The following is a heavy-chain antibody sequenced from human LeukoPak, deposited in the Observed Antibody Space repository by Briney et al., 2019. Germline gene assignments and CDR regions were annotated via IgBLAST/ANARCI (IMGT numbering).Heavy chain of an antibody. Sequence: SETLSLTCTVSGGAITNDNFYWGWVRQPPGKGLEWVVSINYSGTTYYNPSLRSPLSISVDTSRTQFFLTLNSVTAADTAVYYCARLFDSWGRGILVTVSS. CDR2: INYSGTT. J-gene: IGHJ4*02. CDR3: ARLFDS. CDR1: GGAITNDNFY. V-gene: IGHV4-39*01.